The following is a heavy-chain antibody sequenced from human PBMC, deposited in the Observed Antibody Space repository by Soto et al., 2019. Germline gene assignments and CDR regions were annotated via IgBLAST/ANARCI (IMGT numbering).Heavy chain of an antibody. D-gene: IGHD3-22*01. CDR3: ARTSYYDSSGYYNMDV. V-gene: IGHV4-4*02. CDR2: MHHSGSI. J-gene: IGHJ6*02. Sequence: SETLSLTCSVSGDSISNNKWWSWVRQPPGKGLEWIGEMHHSGSIHYNASLKSRATLSVDKSKNQFSLKLTSVTAADTADYYCARTSYYDSSGYYNMDVRGQGTTVTVSS. CDR1: GDSISNNKW.